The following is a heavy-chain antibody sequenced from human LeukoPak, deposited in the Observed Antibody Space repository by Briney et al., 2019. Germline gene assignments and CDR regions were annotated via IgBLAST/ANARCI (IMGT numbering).Heavy chain of an antibody. CDR1: GYTFTSCG. CDR3: ARFDQDWGTFDY. CDR2: IKPDSGDT. Sequence: ASVKVSCKASGYTFTSCGISWVRQAPGQGLEWMGWIKPDSGDTHYVQKFQGRVTMTRDTSITTAYMELRLSSDDTAVYYCARFDQDWGTFDYWGQGTVVTVSS. D-gene: IGHD7-27*01. V-gene: IGHV1-2*02. J-gene: IGHJ4*02.